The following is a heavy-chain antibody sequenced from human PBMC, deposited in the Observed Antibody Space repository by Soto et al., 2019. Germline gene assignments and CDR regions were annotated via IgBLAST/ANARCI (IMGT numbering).Heavy chain of an antibody. D-gene: IGHD6-19*01. Sequence: SETLSLTCTVSGGSISSSSYYWGWIRQPPGKGLEWIGSIYYSGSTYYNPSLKSRVTISVDTSKNQFSLKLSSVTAADTAVYYCARQIAVAGTVGHLDYWGQGTLVTVSS. V-gene: IGHV4-39*01. CDR3: ARQIAVAGTVGHLDY. CDR1: GGSISSSSYY. J-gene: IGHJ4*02. CDR2: IYYSGST.